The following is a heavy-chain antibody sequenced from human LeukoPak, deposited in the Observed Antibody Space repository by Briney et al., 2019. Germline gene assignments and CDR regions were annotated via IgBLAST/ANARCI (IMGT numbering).Heavy chain of an antibody. CDR2: IYYSGST. CDR1: GGSISSSSYY. V-gene: IGHV4-39*01. J-gene: IGHJ4*02. Sequence: SETLSLTCTVSGGSISSSSYYWGWIRQPPGKGLEWIGSIYYSGSTYYNPSLKSRVTISVDTSKNQFSLKLGSVTAADTAVYYCARVLVPRYYYESSRYHTFDYWGQGALVTVSS. CDR3: ARVLVPRYYYESSRYHTFDY. D-gene: IGHD3-22*01.